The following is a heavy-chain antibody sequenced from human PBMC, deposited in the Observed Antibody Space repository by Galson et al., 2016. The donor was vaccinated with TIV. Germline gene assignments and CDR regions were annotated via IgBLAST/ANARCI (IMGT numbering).Heavy chain of an antibody. CDR1: GFTFSGYA. J-gene: IGHJ3*01. CDR3: ARNTPSPVSSNGWNDAFDF. CDR2: VTGRSRST. V-gene: IGHV3-23*01. D-gene: IGHD6-19*01. Sequence: SLRLSCAASGFTFSGYAMSWVRQAPGKGLEWVSVVTGRSRSTHYADSVRGRFTISRDNSRNTLSLQMNSLRVEDTAVYFCARNTPSPVSSNGWNDAFDFWGQGTIVTVSS.